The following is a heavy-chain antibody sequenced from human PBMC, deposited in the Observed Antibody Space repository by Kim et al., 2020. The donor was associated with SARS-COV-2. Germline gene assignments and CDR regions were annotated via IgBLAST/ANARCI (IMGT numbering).Heavy chain of an antibody. CDR2: ISSSSSYT. Sequence: GGSLRLSCAASGFTFSDYYMSWIRQAPGKGLEWVSYISSSSSYTNYADSVKGRFTISRDNAKNSLYLQMNSLRAEDTAVYYCARDLMSGYYTYYYYYYYGMDVWGQGTTVTVSS. CDR3: ARDLMSGYYTYYYYYYYGMDV. D-gene: IGHD3-22*01. J-gene: IGHJ6*02. V-gene: IGHV3-11*06. CDR1: GFTFSDYY.